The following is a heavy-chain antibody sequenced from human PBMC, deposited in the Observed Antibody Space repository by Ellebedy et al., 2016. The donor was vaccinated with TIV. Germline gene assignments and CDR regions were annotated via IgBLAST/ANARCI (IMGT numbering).Heavy chain of an antibody. D-gene: IGHD4-23*01. J-gene: IGHJ3*01. CDR1: GFTFITYG. CDR3: ARDPVGVGPAFDV. V-gene: IGHV3-30*03. CDR2: ISYDGSTK. Sequence: PGGSLRLSCAASGFTFITYGMHWVRQAPGKGLEWVALISYDGSTKFYADSVKGRFTISRDNSKDTLFLQMNGLRAEDTAIYVCARDPVGVGPAFDVWGQGTMVTVSS.